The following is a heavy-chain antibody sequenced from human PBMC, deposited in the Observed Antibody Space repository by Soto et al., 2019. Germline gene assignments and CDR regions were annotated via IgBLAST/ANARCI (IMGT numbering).Heavy chain of an antibody. Sequence: PSETLSLTCTVSGGSTNISSYYWDWIRQTPGKGLEWIGNVFFSGITYYNPSLKSRVTISLDSSKNQSSLKLSSVTAADTAVYYCARARPTKWTIQTQDPNWFDPWGQGTLVTVSS. CDR1: GGSTNISSYY. J-gene: IGHJ5*02. D-gene: IGHD1-1*01. CDR3: ARARPTKWTIQTQDPNWFDP. V-gene: IGHV4-39*07. CDR2: VFFSGIT.